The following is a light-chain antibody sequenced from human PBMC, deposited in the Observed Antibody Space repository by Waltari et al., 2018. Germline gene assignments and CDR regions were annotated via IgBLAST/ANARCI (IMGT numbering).Light chain of an antibody. V-gene: IGLV2-14*03. CDR2: DAT. J-gene: IGLJ2*01. CDR3: NSYTTSGTVV. CDR1: SSDVGTYKF. Sequence: QSALTQPASVSGSPGPSITISCTGTSSDVGTYKFVSWYHQHPGKVPKLIIYDATDRPSGVFSRFSGSKSGNTASLTISGLQAEDEGDYYCNSYTTSGTVVFGGGTKLTVL.